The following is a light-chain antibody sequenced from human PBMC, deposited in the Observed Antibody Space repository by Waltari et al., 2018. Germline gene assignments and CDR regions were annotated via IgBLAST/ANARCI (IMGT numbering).Light chain of an antibody. CDR1: SAFRSYA. J-gene: IGLJ3*02. V-gene: IGLV4-69*01. CDR2: VNSDGTH. Sequence: QPVLTQSPSAPASLGASVKLTCTLSSAFRSYAVVWPQQQPEKGPRYLMKVNSDGTHTKGDGIPDRFSGSSSGAERYLTLSSLQSDDEADYYCQTWGTGVQWVFGGGSKVTVL. CDR3: QTWGTGVQWV.